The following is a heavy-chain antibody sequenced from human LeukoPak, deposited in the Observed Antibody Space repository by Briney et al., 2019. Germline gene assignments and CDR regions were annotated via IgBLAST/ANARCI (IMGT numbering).Heavy chain of an antibody. V-gene: IGHV4-61*02. CDR2: IYTSGST. Sequence: PSETLSLTCTVSGGSISSGSYYWSWIRQPAGKGLEWIGRIYTSGSTNYNPSLKSRVTISVDTSKNRFSLKLSSVTAADTAVYYCARAATATVTTPHARYYYYYMDVWGKGTTVTVSS. CDR1: GGSISSGSYY. D-gene: IGHD4-17*01. CDR3: ARAATATVTTPHARYYYYYMDV. J-gene: IGHJ6*03.